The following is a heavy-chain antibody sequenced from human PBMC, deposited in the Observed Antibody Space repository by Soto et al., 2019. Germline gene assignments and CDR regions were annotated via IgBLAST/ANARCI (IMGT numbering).Heavy chain of an antibody. V-gene: IGHV3-74*01. CDR2: INSDGSST. J-gene: IGHJ4*02. CDR3: ARVGYSYGLDY. D-gene: IGHD5-18*01. Sequence: EVQLVESGGGLVQPGGSLRLSCAASGFTFSTYWMHWVRQAPGKGLAWVSRINSDGSSTSYADSVKGRFTISRDNAKNTLYLQMTSLRAEDTAMYYCARVGYSYGLDYWGQGTLVTVSS. CDR1: GFTFSTYW.